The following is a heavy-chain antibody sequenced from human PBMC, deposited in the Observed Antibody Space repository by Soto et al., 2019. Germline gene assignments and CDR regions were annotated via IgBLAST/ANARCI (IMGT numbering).Heavy chain of an antibody. CDR3: ARPGGYDLEGDFVY. V-gene: IGHV3-21*01. J-gene: IGHJ4*02. D-gene: IGHD5-12*01. Sequence: EVQLVESGGGLVKPGGSLRLSCAASGFTFSSYSMNWVRQAPGKGLEWVSSISSSSSYIYYADAVKGRFTISRDNAKNALYLQMNSLRAEDTAVYYCARPGGYDLEGDFVYWGQGTLVTVSS. CDR1: GFTFSSYS. CDR2: ISSSSSYI.